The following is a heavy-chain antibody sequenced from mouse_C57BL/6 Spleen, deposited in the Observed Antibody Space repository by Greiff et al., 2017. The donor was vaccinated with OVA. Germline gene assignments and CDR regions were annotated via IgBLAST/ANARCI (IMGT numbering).Heavy chain of an antibody. CDR3: ARVRGGFDY. CDR2: INYDGSST. V-gene: IGHV5-16*01. J-gene: IGHJ2*01. CDR1: GFTFSDYY. Sequence: EVMLVESEGGLVQPGSSMKLSCTASGFTFSDYYMPWVRQVPAKGLEWVANINYDGSSTYYMDAVKSRLIIARDNAKNILYLHMSSLKSEDTATYYCARVRGGFDYWGQGTTLTVSS.